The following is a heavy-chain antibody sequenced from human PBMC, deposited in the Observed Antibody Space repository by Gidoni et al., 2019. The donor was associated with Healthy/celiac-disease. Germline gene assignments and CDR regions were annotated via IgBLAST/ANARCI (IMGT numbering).Heavy chain of an antibody. V-gene: IGHV3-30*18. CDR1: GFPFSSYG. Sequence: QVQLVESGGGVVQPGRSLRLSCAASGFPFSSYGMHWVRQAPGKGLEWVAVISFDGSNKYYADSVKGRFTISRDNSKNTLYLQMNSLRAEDTAVYYCAKVEWIQLWLGYGMDVWGQGTTVTVSS. CDR3: AKVEWIQLWLGYGMDV. D-gene: IGHD5-18*01. J-gene: IGHJ6*02. CDR2: ISFDGSNK.